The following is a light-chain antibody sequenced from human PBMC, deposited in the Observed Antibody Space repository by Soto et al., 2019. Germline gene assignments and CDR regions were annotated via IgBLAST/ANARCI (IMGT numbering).Light chain of an antibody. CDR3: NSYREDHPRFYV. V-gene: IGLV2-14*03. J-gene: IGLJ1*01. CDR2: DVG. CDR1: HSDIGNYNY. Sequence: QSVLTQPVSVSGSPGQSITISCTGTHSDIGNYNYVSWYQHLPGKAPKLMIYDVGSRPSGVSSRFSGSKSGNTASLAISGLQADDEADYYCNSYREDHPRFYVFGTGTKVTVL.